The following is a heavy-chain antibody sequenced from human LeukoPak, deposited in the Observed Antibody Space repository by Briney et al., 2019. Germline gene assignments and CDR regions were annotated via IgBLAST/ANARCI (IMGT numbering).Heavy chain of an antibody. CDR3: ARDDGQGGPFDY. CDR1: GFTVSSNY. D-gene: IGHD3-16*01. CDR2: IYSDGST. J-gene: IGHJ4*02. V-gene: IGHV3-53*01. Sequence: PGGSLRLSCAVSGFTVSSNYMNWVCQAPGKGLEWVSIIYSDGSTYYADSVKGRFTISRDNSKNTLFLQMNSLRADDTAVYYCARDDGQGGPFDYWGQGTLVTVSS.